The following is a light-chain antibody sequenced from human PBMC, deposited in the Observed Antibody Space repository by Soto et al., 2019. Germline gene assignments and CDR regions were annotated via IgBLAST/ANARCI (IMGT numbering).Light chain of an antibody. CDR2: AAA. CDR1: QGIGSW. CDR3: QQANSFPLI. Sequence: DIQMTQSPSSVSASVGDRVTITCRASQGIGSWLGWYQQKPGKAPKLLIYAAASLQSGVPSRFSATFSGTEFTLTISSLQPEDLATYFCQQANSFPLIFGPGTKVDLK. J-gene: IGKJ3*01. V-gene: IGKV1-12*01.